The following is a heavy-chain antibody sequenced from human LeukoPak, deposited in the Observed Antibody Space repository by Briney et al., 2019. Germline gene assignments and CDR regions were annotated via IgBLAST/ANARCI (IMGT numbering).Heavy chain of an antibody. J-gene: IGHJ3*02. CDR2: IIPILGIA. Sequence: SVKVSCKASGGTFSSYAISWVRQAPGQGLEWMGRIIPILGIANYAQKFQGRVTITADKSTSTAYMELSSLRSEDTAVYYCARDNTVSFYDIVATENAFDIWGQGTMVTGSS. CDR1: GGTFSSYA. V-gene: IGHV1-69*04. CDR3: ARDNTVSFYDIVATENAFDI. D-gene: IGHD5-12*01.